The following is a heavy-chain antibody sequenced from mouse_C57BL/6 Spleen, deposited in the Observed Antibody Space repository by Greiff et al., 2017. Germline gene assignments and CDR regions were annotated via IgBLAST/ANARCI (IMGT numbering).Heavy chain of an antibody. J-gene: IGHJ4*01. CDR3: AKQKDYGSYAMDY. Sequence: VMLVESGPGLVAPSQSLSITCTVSGFSLTSYGVDWVRQPPGQGLEWLGVIWGGGSTHYTSALMSSLSISTYNPKSQVFLKMNSLQTDDTAMYYCAKQKDYGSYAMDYWGQGTSVTVSS. V-gene: IGHV2-9*01. D-gene: IGHD2-1*01. CDR2: IWGGGST. CDR1: GFSLTSYG.